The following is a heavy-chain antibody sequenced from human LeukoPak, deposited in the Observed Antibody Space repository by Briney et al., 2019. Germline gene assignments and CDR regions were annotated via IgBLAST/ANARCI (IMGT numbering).Heavy chain of an antibody. CDR3: ARGFRPGGAVVAPPYYFDY. CDR1: GGSISGYY. D-gene: IGHD2-21*01. J-gene: IGHJ4*02. CDR2: IHNTGTT. Sequence: SATLSLTCTVSGGSISGYYWTWMRQTPGKGLEWIGDIHNTGTTNYNPSPKSRVIMSLDTSKPQFYLKLTSATAADSAVYYCARGFRPGGAVVAPPYYFDYWGLGALVTASS. V-gene: IGHV4-59*12.